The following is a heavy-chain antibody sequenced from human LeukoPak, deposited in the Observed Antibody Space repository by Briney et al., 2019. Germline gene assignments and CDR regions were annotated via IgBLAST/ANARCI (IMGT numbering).Heavy chain of an antibody. CDR3: ARFALFLRWFDY. J-gene: IGHJ4*02. CDR2: IYYSGST. CDR1: GGSISSGGYY. V-gene: IGHV4-31*03. D-gene: IGHD4-17*01. Sequence: SQTLSLTCTVSGGSISSGGYYWSWIRQHPGKGLEWIGYIYYSGSTYYNPSLKSRVTISVDTSKNQFSLKLSSVTAADTAVYYCARFALFLRWFDYWGRGTLVTVSS.